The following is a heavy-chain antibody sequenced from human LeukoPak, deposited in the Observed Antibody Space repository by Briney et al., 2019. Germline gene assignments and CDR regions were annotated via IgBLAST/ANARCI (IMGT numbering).Heavy chain of an antibody. V-gene: IGHV4-59*11. CDR2: MYYTGYT. D-gene: IGHD1-14*01. CDR1: GDSIISHY. Sequence: SETLSLTCAVSGDSIISHYWSWIRQPPGRGLEWIGYMYYTGYTKYNPSLKSRVSMSVDVSQNHFSLELTSVTAADTAVYYCAKARFTAEDAFDVWGQGSMVTVSS. J-gene: IGHJ3*01. CDR3: AKARFTAEDAFDV.